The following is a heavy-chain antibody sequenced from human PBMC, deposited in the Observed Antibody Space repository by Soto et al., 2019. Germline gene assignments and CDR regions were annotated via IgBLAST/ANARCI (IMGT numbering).Heavy chain of an antibody. J-gene: IGHJ6*02. CDR1: GFTFSSYG. CDR3: AKERVVVAARYYYYGMDV. D-gene: IGHD2-15*01. V-gene: IGHV3-30*18. Sequence: GGSLRLSCAASGFTFSSYGMHWVRQAPGKGLEWVAVISYDGSNKYYADSVKGRFTISRDNSKNTLYLQMNSLGAEDTAVYYCAKERVVVAARYYYYGMDVWGQGTTVTVSS. CDR2: ISYDGSNK.